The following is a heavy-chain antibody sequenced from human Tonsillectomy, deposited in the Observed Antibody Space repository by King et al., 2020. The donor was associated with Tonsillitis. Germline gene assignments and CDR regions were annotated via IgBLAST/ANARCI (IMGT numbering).Heavy chain of an antibody. V-gene: IGHV1-69*12. D-gene: IGHD2-15*01. CDR2: SIPIFVTA. CDR3: ARGPGYCSGGSCYLIDF. J-gene: IGHJ4*02. CDR1: GGTFSSYA. Sequence: QLVQSGAEVKKSGSSVKVSCKASGGTFSSYAINCVRQTPGQGLEWIGGSIPIFVTANYGKKFQGRVTITADECTSTVYMEMSSLRYEDTAVYYCARGPGYCSGGSCYLIDFWGQGTLVTVSS.